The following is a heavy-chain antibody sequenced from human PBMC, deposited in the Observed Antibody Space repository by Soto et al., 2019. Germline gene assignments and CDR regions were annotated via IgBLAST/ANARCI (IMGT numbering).Heavy chain of an antibody. CDR2: ISGSGGYT. Sequence: PGGSLRLSCAASGFTFSSYAMSWVRQAPGKEMEWVAAISGSGGYTYYADSVRGRFTISRENSKNTLYLQMSSLRAEDAAVYYCAKDLVGSNDDYYDYWGQGTLVTVSS. V-gene: IGHV3-23*01. D-gene: IGHD1-1*01. J-gene: IGHJ4*02. CDR1: GFTFSSYA. CDR3: AKDLVGSNDDYYDY.